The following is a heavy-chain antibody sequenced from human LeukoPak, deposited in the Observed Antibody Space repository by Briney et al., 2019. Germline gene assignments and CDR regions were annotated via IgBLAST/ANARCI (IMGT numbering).Heavy chain of an antibody. V-gene: IGHV1-18*01. CDR2: ISAYNGNT. J-gene: IGHJ4*02. Sequence: EASVKVSCKASGYTFTSYGISWVRQAPGQGLEWMGWISAYNGNTNYAQKLQGRVTMTTDTSTSTAYMELSSLRSEDTAVYYCARGDLVWVANGGGDYWGQGTLVTVSS. D-gene: IGHD5/OR15-5a*01. CDR1: GYTFTSYG. CDR3: ARGDLVWVANGGGDY.